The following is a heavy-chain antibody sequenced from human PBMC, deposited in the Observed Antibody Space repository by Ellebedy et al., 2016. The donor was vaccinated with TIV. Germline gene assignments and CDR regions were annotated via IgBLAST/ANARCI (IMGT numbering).Heavy chain of an antibody. CDR2: INHSGST. Sequence: SETLSLXXAVYGGSFSGYYWSWIRQPPGKGLEWIGEINHSGSTNYNPSLKSRVTISVDTSKNQFSLKLSSVTAADTAVYYCARGDTAMVKSFDYWGQGTLVTVSS. D-gene: IGHD5-18*01. V-gene: IGHV4-34*01. J-gene: IGHJ4*02. CDR3: ARGDTAMVKSFDY. CDR1: GGSFSGYY.